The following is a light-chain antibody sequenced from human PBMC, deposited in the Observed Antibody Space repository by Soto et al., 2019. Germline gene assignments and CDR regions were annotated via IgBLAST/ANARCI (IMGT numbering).Light chain of an antibody. CDR2: EVS. CDR1: SSDVGGYNF. CDR3: SSYTTSSTVV. V-gene: IGLV2-14*03. Sequence: QSVLTQPASVFGSPGQSITISCTGTSSDVGGYNFVSWYQQHPGKGPKLMIYEVSSRPSGVSNRFSGSKSGNTASLTISGLQPEDEADYYCSSYTTSSTVVFGTGTKVTAL. J-gene: IGLJ1*01.